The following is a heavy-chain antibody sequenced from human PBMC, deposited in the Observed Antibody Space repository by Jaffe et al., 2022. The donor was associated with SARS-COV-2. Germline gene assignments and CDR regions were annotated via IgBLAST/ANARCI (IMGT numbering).Heavy chain of an antibody. J-gene: IGHJ6*02. CDR2: INSRDDTT. V-gene: IGHV3-48*02. CDR1: GFIFNNYV. Sequence: EVQLVESGGGLVQPGGSLRLSCAGSGFIFNNYVMNWVRQAPGKGLEWVSSINSRDDTTYYADSVKGRFTISRDNAKRSLYLQMNSLRDEDTAVYYCARDHYDYGPPEYYYYGMDVWGQGTTVTVSS. CDR3: ARDHYDYGPPEYYYYGMDV. D-gene: IGHD4-17*01.